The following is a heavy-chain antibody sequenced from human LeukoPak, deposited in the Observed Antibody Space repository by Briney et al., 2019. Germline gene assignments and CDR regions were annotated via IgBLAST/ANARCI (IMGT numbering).Heavy chain of an antibody. CDR1: GDSLSSNDAG. CDR2: TYYRSRWYT. Sequence: SQTLSLTCAISGDSLSSNDAGWNWIRQSPSRDLEWLGRTYYRSRWYTDYAIFVESRITISRDTSQNQFSLQLKSVTPDDTAVYFCVRDLGPGRAFWFDPWGQGTLVTVSS. CDR3: VRDLGPGRAFWFDP. J-gene: IGHJ5*02. D-gene: IGHD3-10*01. V-gene: IGHV6-1*01.